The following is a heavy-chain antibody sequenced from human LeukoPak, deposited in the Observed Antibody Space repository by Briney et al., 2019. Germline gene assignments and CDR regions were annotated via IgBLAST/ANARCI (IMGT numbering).Heavy chain of an antibody. Sequence: PSETLSLTCTVSGGSISSGSYYWSWIRQPAGKGLEWIGRIYTSGSTNYNPSLKSRVTISVDTSKNQFSLKLSSVTAADTAVYYCARDPAVTIFGVERHPRNVDVWGKGTTVTVSS. D-gene: IGHD3-3*01. CDR1: GGSISSGSYY. J-gene: IGHJ6*04. V-gene: IGHV4-61*02. CDR3: ARDPAVTIFGVERHPRNVDV. CDR2: IYTSGST.